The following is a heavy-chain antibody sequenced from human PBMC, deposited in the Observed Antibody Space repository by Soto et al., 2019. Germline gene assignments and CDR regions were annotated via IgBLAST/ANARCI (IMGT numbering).Heavy chain of an antibody. Sequence: PSETLSLTCTVSGGSISSGAYYWSWIRQTPGKGLEWIGYIYFSGNTYYNSSLKSRVTISIDTSKNQFSLKLTSVTAADTAVYYCARDGRSGWGQDYWGQGTLVTV. CDR2: IYFSGNT. D-gene: IGHD7-27*01. CDR3: ARDGRSGWGQDY. J-gene: IGHJ4*02. V-gene: IGHV4-30-4*01. CDR1: GGSISSGAYY.